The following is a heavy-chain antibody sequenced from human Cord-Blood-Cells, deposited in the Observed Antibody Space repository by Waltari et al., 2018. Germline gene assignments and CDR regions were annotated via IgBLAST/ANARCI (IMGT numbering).Heavy chain of an antibody. CDR1: GGTFSSYA. Sequence: QVQLVQSGAEVKKPGSSVKVSCKASGGTFSSYAISWVRQAPGQGLEWMGRIIPILGIANYAQKFQGRVTITADKSTSTAYMELSSLRSEDTAVYYCARDLGYCSSTSCYWYFDLWDRGTLVTVSS. CDR2: IIPILGIA. J-gene: IGHJ2*01. CDR3: ARDLGYCSSTSCYWYFDL. D-gene: IGHD2-2*01. V-gene: IGHV1-69*09.